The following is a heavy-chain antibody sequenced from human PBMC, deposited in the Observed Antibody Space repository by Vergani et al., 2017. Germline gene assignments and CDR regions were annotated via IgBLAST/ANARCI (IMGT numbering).Heavy chain of an antibody. D-gene: IGHD2-15*01. CDR1: GFTFSSYA. CDR2: ISYDGSNK. Sequence: QVQLVESGGGVVQPGRSLRLSCAASGFTFSSYAMHWVRPAPGKGLEWVAVISYDGSNKYYADSVKGRFTISRDNSKNTLYLQMNSLRAEDTAVYYCARGPIGWSQDAEYFQHWGQGTLVTVSS. J-gene: IGHJ1*01. V-gene: IGHV3-30-3*01. CDR3: ARGPIGWSQDAEYFQH.